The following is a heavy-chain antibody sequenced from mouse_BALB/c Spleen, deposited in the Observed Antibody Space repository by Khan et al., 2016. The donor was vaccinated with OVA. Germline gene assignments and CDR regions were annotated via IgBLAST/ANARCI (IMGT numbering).Heavy chain of an antibody. CDR2: INYSGTT. V-gene: IGHV3-2*02. J-gene: IGHJ3*01. CDR1: GYSITSDYA. Sequence: VQLVESGPGLVKPSQSLSLTCTVTGYSITSDYAWNWIRQFPGNKLEWMGYINYSGTTSKKPSLKSRISITRDTSKNQFFLQLNSVTTEDTATYYCVRGRAYWGQGTLVTVSA. CDR3: VRGRAY.